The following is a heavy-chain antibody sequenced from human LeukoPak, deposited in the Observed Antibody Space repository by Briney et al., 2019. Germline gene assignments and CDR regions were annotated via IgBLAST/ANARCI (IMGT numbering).Heavy chain of an antibody. CDR1: GDSVSSNSAA. CDR2: TYYRSKWYN. Sequence: SQTLSLTCAISGDSVSSNSAAWNWIRQSPSRGLEWLGRTYYRSKWYNDDAVSGKSRITINPDTSKNQSSLQLNSVPPEDTAVYYCARDGLGDYYYGMDVWGKGTTVTVSS. D-gene: IGHD3/OR15-3a*01. J-gene: IGHJ6*04. V-gene: IGHV6-1*01. CDR3: ARDGLGDYYYGMDV.